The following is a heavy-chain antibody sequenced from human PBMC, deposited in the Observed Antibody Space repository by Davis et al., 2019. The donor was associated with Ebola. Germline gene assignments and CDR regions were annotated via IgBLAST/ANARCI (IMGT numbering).Heavy chain of an antibody. CDR2: INPSGGST. V-gene: IGHV1-46*01. D-gene: IGHD6-6*01. Sequence: AASVKVSCKASGGTFSSYAISWVRQAPGQGLEWMGIINPSGGSTSYAQKFQGRVTMTRDTSTSTVYMELSSLRSDDTAVYYCARDPSAARGYYGMDVWGQGTTVTVSS. CDR3: ARDPSAARGYYGMDV. J-gene: IGHJ6*02. CDR1: GGTFSSYA.